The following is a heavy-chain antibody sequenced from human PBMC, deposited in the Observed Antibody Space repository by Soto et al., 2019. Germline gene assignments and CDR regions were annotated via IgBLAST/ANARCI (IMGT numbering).Heavy chain of an antibody. CDR2: IYYSGST. D-gene: IGHD3-10*01. Sequence: PSETLSLTCTASGGSISSYYWSWIRQPPGKGLEWIGYIYYSGSTNYNPSLKSRVTISVDTSKNQFSMKLSSVTAADTAVYYCARVRSYGSGSYYPSPYYYYGMVVWGQAPTFTVSS. CDR3: ARVRSYGSGSYYPSPYYYYGMVV. CDR1: GGSISSYY. V-gene: IGHV4-59*01. J-gene: IGHJ6*02.